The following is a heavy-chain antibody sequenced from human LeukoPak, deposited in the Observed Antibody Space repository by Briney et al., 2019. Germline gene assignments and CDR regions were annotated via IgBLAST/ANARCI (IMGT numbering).Heavy chain of an antibody. CDR1: GFTFSSYA. CDR2: ISSSGSTI. V-gene: IGHV3-48*03. D-gene: IGHD6-13*01. CDR3: ARDSAVIAAGGMYNWFDP. Sequence: PGGSLRLSCAAPGFTFSSYAMNGVRQAPGKGLEWVSYISSSGSTIYYADSVKGRFTISRDNAKNSLYLQMNSMRAEDTAVYYCARDSAVIAAGGMYNWFDPWGQGTLVTVSS. J-gene: IGHJ5*02.